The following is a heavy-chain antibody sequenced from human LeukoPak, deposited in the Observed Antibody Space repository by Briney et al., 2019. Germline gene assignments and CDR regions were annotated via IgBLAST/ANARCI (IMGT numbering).Heavy chain of an antibody. J-gene: IGHJ4*02. CDR3: ARDRGIAVAGY. V-gene: IGHV3-48*01. CDR1: GFTFSIYS. D-gene: IGHD6-19*01. Sequence: GGSLRLSCAASGFTFSIYSMNWVRQAPGKGLEWVSYISSSSSTIYYADSVKGRFTISRDNAKNSLYLQMNSLRAEDTAVYYCARDRGIAVAGYWGQGTLVTVSS. CDR2: ISSSSSTI.